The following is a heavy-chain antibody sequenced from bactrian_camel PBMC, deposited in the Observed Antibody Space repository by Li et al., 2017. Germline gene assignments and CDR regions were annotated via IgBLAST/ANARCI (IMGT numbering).Heavy chain of an antibody. CDR3: AADNVNLQLARHYSY. V-gene: IGHV3S55*01. Sequence: HVQLVESGGGSVQAGGSLRLTCTASEVTASPDCMAWFRQAPGKEREGVAAIDTSVSTTYTYSVQGRFTISRDNAKNTLYLQMNDLKSEGTAMYYCAADNVNLQLARHYSYWGQGTQVTVS. CDR2: IDTSVST. D-gene: IGHD7*01. J-gene: IGHJ4*01. CDR1: EVTASPDC.